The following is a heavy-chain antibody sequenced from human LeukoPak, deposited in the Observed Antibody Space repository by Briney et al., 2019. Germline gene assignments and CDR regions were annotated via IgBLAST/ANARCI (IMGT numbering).Heavy chain of an antibody. CDR3: AARGDYFMGRDY. J-gene: IGHJ4*02. D-gene: IGHD4-17*01. Sequence: SETLSLTCAVYGGSFSGYYWSWIRQPPGKGLEWIGEINHSGSTNYNPSLKSRVTISVDTSKNQFSLKLSSVTAADTAVYYCAARGDYFMGRDYWGQGTLVTVSS. CDR1: GGSFSGYY. CDR2: INHSGST. V-gene: IGHV4-34*01.